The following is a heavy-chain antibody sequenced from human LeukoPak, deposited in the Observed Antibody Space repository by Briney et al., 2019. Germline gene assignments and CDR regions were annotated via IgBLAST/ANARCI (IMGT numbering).Heavy chain of an antibody. D-gene: IGHD6-13*01. Sequence: GASVKVSCKASGYTFTSYDINWVRQATGQGLEWMGWINPNSGGTNYAQKFQGRVTMTRDTSIGTAYMELSRLRSDDTAVYYCARALAGSSSIDLDYWGQGTLVTVSS. CDR2: INPNSGGT. J-gene: IGHJ4*02. CDR3: ARALAGSSSIDLDY. V-gene: IGHV1-2*02. CDR1: GYTFTSYD.